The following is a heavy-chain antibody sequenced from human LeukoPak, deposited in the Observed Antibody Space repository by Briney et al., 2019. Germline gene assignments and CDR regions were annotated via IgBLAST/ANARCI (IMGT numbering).Heavy chain of an antibody. CDR2: IYHSGST. CDR3: ARGVDYSNYFDY. D-gene: IGHD4-11*01. J-gene: IGHJ4*02. CDR1: GGSISSGGYS. V-gene: IGHV4-30-2*01. Sequence: SQPLSLTCAVSGGSISSGGYSWSWIRPPPGKGLEWIGYIYHSGSTYYNPSLKSRVTISVDRSKNQFSLKLSSVTAADTAVYYCARGVDYSNYFDYWGQGTLVTVSS.